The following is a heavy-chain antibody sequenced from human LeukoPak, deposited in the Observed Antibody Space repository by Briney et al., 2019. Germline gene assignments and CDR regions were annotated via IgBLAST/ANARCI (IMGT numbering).Heavy chain of an antibody. Sequence: PSQTLSLTCTVSGDSISSGGYYWSWIRQPAGKGLEWIGRISSSGSTNYNPSLKSRVTISVDTSKNQFSLKLSSVTAADTAVYFCARGPYSYDSSGAFDIWGQGTMVTVSS. J-gene: IGHJ3*02. D-gene: IGHD3-22*01. V-gene: IGHV4-61*02. CDR1: GDSISSGGYY. CDR3: ARGPYSYDSSGAFDI. CDR2: ISSSGST.